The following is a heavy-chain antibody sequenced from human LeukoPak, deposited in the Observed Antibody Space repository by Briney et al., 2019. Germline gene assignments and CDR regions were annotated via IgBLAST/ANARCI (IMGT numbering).Heavy chain of an antibody. CDR1: GGSVSSSSYH. CDR3: ARLWSTDCSGGSCPHQPNY. Sequence: SEPLSLACTVSGGSVSSSSYHWGWIRQPPGKGLEWIGSVFYSGSTYYNPSLKSRVTMSVDTSKNQFSLKLSSVIAADTAVYYCARLWSTDCSGGSCPHQPNYWGQGTLVTVSS. CDR2: VFYSGST. J-gene: IGHJ4*02. V-gene: IGHV4-39*01. D-gene: IGHD2-15*01.